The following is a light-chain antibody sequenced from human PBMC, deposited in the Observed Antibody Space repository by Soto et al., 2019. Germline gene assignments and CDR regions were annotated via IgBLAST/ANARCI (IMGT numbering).Light chain of an antibody. J-gene: IGLJ2*01. CDR3: SSYAGSNSVV. CDR2: DVS. V-gene: IGLV2-8*01. CDR1: SSDVGGYNY. Sequence: QSVLTQPPSASGSPGQSVTISCTGTSSDVGGYNYVSWYQQHPGKAPKLIIYDVSKRPSGVPDRFSGSKSGNTASLTVSGLQAEDEADYYCSSYAGSNSVVFGGGTQLTVL.